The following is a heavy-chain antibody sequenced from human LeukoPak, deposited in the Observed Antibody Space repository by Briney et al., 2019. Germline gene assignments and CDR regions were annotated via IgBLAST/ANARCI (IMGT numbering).Heavy chain of an antibody. CDR1: TYSISNGFV. V-gene: IGHV4-38-2*02. D-gene: IGHD1-26*01. Sequence: NASETLSLTCTVSTYSISNGFVWGWIRQPPGKGLEWIASIYYSGTTYYNPSLKSRVTMSVDTSKNQFSLRLSSVTAADTAVYYCTRLSHVAGAPKVSWFDPWGQGTLVSVSS. J-gene: IGHJ5*02. CDR3: TRLSHVAGAPKVSWFDP. CDR2: IYYSGTT.